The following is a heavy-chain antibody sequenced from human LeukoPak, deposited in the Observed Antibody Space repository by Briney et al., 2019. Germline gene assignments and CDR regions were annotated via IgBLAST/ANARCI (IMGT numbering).Heavy chain of an antibody. CDR3: AGGGSIEAAGY. V-gene: IGHV3-74*01. CDR2: INSEGNST. D-gene: IGHD6-25*01. CDR1: GFTFSSYL. J-gene: IGHJ4*02. Sequence: PGGSLRLSCAASGFTFSSYLMHWVRQAPGKGLVWVSRINSEGNSTNYADSVKGRFTISRDNAKNTLYLQMNSLRVEDTAVYFCAGGGSIEAAGYWGQGTLVTVSS.